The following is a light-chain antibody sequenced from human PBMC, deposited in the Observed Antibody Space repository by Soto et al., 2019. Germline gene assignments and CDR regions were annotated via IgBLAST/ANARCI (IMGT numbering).Light chain of an antibody. CDR1: QGISSA. V-gene: IGKV1-13*02. CDR2: DVF. Sequence: AIQVTQSPSSLSASVGDTVTITCRASQGISSAFAWYQQKPGKVPRLLIHDVFNLQSGVPSRFSGSGSGTDFTLTISRLQPEDFATYYGQQLETYPLTFGQGTRLEVK. J-gene: IGKJ5*01. CDR3: QQLETYPLT.